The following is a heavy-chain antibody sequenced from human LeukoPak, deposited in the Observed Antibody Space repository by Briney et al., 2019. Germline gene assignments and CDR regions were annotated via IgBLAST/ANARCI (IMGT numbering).Heavy chain of an antibody. J-gene: IGHJ6*03. Sequence: ASVKVSCKASGYTFRSYGISWVRQAPGQGLEWMGWISAYNGNTNYAQKIQGRITMTTDTSTSTAYMELRSLRSDDTAVYYCARGPIIDIVIIPAADDYYYMDVWGKGTTVTVSS. CDR1: GYTFRSYG. V-gene: IGHV1-18*01. CDR3: ARGPIIDIVIIPAADDYYYMDV. CDR2: ISAYNGNT. D-gene: IGHD2-2*01.